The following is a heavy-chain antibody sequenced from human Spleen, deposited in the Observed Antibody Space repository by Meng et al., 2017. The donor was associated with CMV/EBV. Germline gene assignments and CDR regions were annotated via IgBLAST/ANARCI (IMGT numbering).Heavy chain of an antibody. CDR2: IHPHRGDT. Sequence: ASVKVSCKASGYTFTAHYFHWVRQAHGQGLEWMGWIHPHRGDTNYAQQFQGRVTLTRDTSINTGYMELSRLRSDDTAVYYCARGLGCSSASCNYYYGLDVWGQGTTVTVSS. D-gene: IGHD2-2*01. CDR1: GYTFTAHY. V-gene: IGHV1-2*02. J-gene: IGHJ6*02. CDR3: ARGLGCSSASCNYYYGLDV.